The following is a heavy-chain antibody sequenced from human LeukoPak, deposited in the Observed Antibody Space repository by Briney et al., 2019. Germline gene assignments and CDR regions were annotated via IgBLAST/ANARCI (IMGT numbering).Heavy chain of an antibody. Sequence: GGSLRLSCAAFGFPFSSYTMNWVRQAPGKGLEWVSSISSTGSYIYYADSVKGRFTISRDNAKNSLYLQMNSLRGEDTAVYYCASSCVAAAGAMGYYYMDVWGKGTTVTISS. CDR2: ISSTGSYI. CDR3: ASSCVAAAGAMGYYYMDV. J-gene: IGHJ6*03. CDR1: GFPFSSYT. D-gene: IGHD6-13*01. V-gene: IGHV3-21*01.